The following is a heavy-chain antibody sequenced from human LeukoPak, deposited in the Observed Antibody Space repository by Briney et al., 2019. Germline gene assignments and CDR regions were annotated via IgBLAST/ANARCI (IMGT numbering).Heavy chain of an antibody. CDR3: AKDNGGYFDY. J-gene: IGHJ4*02. Sequence: HAGGSLRLSCAAAGFTFSTYALSWVRQAPGKGLEWVSLISGDGGSTYYADSVKGRFTISRDNSKNSLYLQMNSLRTEDTALYYCAKDNGGYFDYWGQGTLVTVSS. V-gene: IGHV3-43*02. CDR2: ISGDGGST. CDR1: GFTFSTYA.